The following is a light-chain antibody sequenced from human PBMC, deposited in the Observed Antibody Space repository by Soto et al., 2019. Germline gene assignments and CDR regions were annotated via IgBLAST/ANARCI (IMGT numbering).Light chain of an antibody. CDR2: DVT. CDR3: SSYASTDTLV. CDR1: NSDVGGYNY. V-gene: IGLV2-14*01. J-gene: IGLJ1*01. Sequence: QSALTQPAFVSGSPGQSITISCTGTNSDVGGYNYVSWYQQHPGKVPKLMIYDVTNRPSGVSNRFSGSKSGNTASLTISGLQAEDEAYYYCSSYASTDTLVFGTGTKLTVL.